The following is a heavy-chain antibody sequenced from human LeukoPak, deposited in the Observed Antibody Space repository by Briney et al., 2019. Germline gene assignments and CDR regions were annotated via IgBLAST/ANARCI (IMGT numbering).Heavy chain of an antibody. D-gene: IGHD6-19*01. V-gene: IGHV3-7*03. CDR1: GFSFSSYW. CDR3: AKDTWLVAVGIQVLDY. J-gene: IGHJ4*02. Sequence: PGGSLRLSCAASGFSFSSYWMSWVRQPPGKGLEWVANIKEDGSEKNYVDSVKGRFTISRDNAKSSVYLQMNSLRAEDTAMYYCAKDTWLVAVGIQVLDYWGQGILVTVSS. CDR2: IKEDGSEK.